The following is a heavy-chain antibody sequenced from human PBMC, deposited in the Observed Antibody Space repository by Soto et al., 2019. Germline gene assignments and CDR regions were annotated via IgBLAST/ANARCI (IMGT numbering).Heavy chain of an antibody. CDR1: GFTFSSYS. CDR3: ARHPERIAQIWWFDP. V-gene: IGHV3-48*01. D-gene: IGHD6-13*01. CDR2: ISSSSSTI. J-gene: IGHJ5*02. Sequence: EVQLVESGGGLVQPGGSLRLSCAAYGFTFSSYSMNWVRQAPGKGLEWVSYISSSSSTIYYADSVKGRFTISRDKAKNSLYLQRNSLRAEDTAVYYCARHPERIAQIWWFDPWCQGTLVTVSS.